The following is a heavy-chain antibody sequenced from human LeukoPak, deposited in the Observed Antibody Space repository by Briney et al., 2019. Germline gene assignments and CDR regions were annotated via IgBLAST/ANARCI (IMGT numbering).Heavy chain of an antibody. J-gene: IGHJ4*02. D-gene: IGHD3-3*01. V-gene: IGHV3-33*01. CDR3: ARFERITIFGVVTAPDY. CDR2: IWFDGSNK. CDR1: GFTFSSYG. Sequence: GGSLRLSCAESGFTFSSYGMQWVRQAPGKGLQWVAVIWFDGSNKYYADSVKGRFSISRDNSKNTVYLQMNSLRDEDTAVYYCARFERITIFGVVTAPDYWGQGTLVTVSS.